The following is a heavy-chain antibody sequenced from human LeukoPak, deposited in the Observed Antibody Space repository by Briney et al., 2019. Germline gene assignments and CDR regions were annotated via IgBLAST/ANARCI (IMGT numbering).Heavy chain of an antibody. Sequence: SETLSLTCTVSGGSISSGSYYWTWIRQPAGKGLEWIGRIYTSGSTNYNPSLKSRVTISVDTSKNQFSLKLCSVTAADTAVYYCARDSSGAYYYDGMDVWGQGTTVTVSS. CDR1: GGSISSGSYY. CDR3: ARDSSGAYYYDGMDV. V-gene: IGHV4-61*02. D-gene: IGHD6-19*01. CDR2: IYTSGST. J-gene: IGHJ6*02.